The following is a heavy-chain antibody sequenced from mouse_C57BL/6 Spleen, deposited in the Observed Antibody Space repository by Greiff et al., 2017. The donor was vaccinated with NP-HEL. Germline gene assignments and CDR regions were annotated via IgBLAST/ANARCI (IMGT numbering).Heavy chain of an antibody. CDR3: ARDLDLAWFAY. Sequence: DVKLQESGPGLVKPSQSLSLTCSVTGYSITSGYYWNWIRQFPGNKLEWMGYISYDGSNNYNPSLKNRISITRDTSKNQFFLKLNSVTTEDTATYYCARDLDLAWFAYWGQGTLVTVSA. V-gene: IGHV3-6*01. J-gene: IGHJ3*01. CDR1: GYSITSGYY. CDR2: ISYDGSN.